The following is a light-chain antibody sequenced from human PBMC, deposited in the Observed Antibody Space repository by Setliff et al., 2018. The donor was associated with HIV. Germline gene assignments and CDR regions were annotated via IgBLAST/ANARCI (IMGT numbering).Light chain of an antibody. J-gene: IGLJ2*01. Sequence: QSVLTQPASVSGSPGQSITISCTGTSSDVGGYSYVSWYQQHPGKAPKLIIYEVSNRPSGVSIRFSGSKSGNTASLTASGLQAEDEADYYCSSYTSSTTVLFGGGTKVTVL. V-gene: IGLV2-14*01. CDR1: SSDVGGYSY. CDR2: EVS. CDR3: SSYTSSTTVL.